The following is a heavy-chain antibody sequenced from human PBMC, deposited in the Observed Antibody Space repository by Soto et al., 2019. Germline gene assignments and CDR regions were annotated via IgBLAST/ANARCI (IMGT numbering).Heavy chain of an antibody. CDR2: ISDDGSNK. V-gene: IGHV3-30*18. CDR3: AKETTVTTFLGYFYYYGMDV. D-gene: IGHD4-17*01. J-gene: IGHJ6*02. CDR1: GFSFSTYA. Sequence: QVQLVESGGGVVQPGRSLRLSCAASGFSFSTYAMHWVRQAPGKGLEWVAVISDDGSNKYYADSARGRFTISRDNSKKSLYLQMNSLRAEDTAVYYCAKETTVTTFLGYFYYYGMDVWGQGTTVTASS.